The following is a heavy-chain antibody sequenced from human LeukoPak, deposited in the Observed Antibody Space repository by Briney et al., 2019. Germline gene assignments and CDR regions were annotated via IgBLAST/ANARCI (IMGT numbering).Heavy chain of an antibody. Sequence: GGSLRLSCAASGFTFSSYAMHWVRQAPGEGLEWVAVISYDGSNKYYADSVKGRFTISRDNSKNTLYLQMNSLRAEDTAVYYCAKEGGSSWSNYYYGMDVWGQGTTVTVSS. D-gene: IGHD2-15*01. CDR3: AKEGGSSWSNYYYGMDV. CDR1: GFTFSSYA. V-gene: IGHV3-30-3*01. J-gene: IGHJ6*02. CDR2: ISYDGSNK.